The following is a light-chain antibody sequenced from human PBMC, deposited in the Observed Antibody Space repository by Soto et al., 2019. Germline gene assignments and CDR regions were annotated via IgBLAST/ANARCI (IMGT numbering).Light chain of an antibody. V-gene: IGLV2-8*01. J-gene: IGLJ2*01. CDR1: SSDVGGYNY. CDR3: SSSAGSNTLV. CDR2: DVT. Sequence: QSALTQPPSASGSPGQSVTISCTGTSSDVGGYNYVSWYQQHPGKAPKLMIYDVTRRPSGVPDRFSASKSGTTASLTVSGLQAEDAADYYRSSSAGSNTLVFGGGTKLTVL.